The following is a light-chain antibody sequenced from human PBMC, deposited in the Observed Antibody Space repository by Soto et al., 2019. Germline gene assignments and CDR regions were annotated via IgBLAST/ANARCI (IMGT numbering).Light chain of an antibody. V-gene: IGKV3-15*01. Sequence: EIVMTQSPATLSVFPGERATLSCRASQSVSMNLAWYQQQPGQAPRLLMYGASTRATGIPARFSGSGSGTEFTLTISSLQSEDFAVYYCQQYHDWPQTFGQGTKVEI. CDR3: QQYHDWPQT. J-gene: IGKJ1*01. CDR2: GAS. CDR1: QSVSMN.